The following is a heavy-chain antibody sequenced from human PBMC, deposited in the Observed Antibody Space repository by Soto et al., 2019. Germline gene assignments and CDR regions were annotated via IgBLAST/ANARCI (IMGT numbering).Heavy chain of an antibody. Sequence: QVQLVQSGAEVKKPGSSVKVSCKASGGTFSSYAISWVRQAPGQGLEWMGGIIPIFGTANYAQKFQGRVTITADXXTXTXFMELSSLRSEDTAVYYCARVTYYYDSSPTGDYFDYWGQGTLVTVSS. J-gene: IGHJ4*02. CDR1: GGTFSSYA. D-gene: IGHD3-22*01. V-gene: IGHV1-69*12. CDR3: ARVTYYYDSSPTGDYFDY. CDR2: IIPIFGTA.